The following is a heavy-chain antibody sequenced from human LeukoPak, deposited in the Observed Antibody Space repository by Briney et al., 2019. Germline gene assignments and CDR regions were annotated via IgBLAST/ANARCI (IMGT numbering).Heavy chain of an antibody. CDR1: GYTFTSYD. Sequence: ASVKVSCKASGYTFTSYDINWVRQAPGQGLEWMGWMNPNSGNTGYEQKFQGRVTITRNTSISTAYMELSSLRSEDTAVYYCARAVGGTMIVVVTPLLDYYYMDVWGKGTTVTVSS. D-gene: IGHD3-22*01. CDR3: ARAVGGTMIVVVTPLLDYYYMDV. J-gene: IGHJ6*03. V-gene: IGHV1-8*03. CDR2: MNPNSGNT.